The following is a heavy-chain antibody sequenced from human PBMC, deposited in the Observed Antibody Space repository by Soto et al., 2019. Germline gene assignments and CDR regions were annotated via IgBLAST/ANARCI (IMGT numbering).Heavy chain of an antibody. Sequence: PSETLSLTCTVSGGSVSNSNYYWGWIRQSPGKGLEWIGSVYYRGRRYSKSSVKSRVTISVDTSKNQFSLNLNSVTASDTAVYYCVSQRTSVLTQAYFDYWGPGALVTVSS. CDR2: VYYRGRR. CDR1: GGSVSNSNYY. D-gene: IGHD2-8*01. V-gene: IGHV4-39*01. J-gene: IGHJ4*02. CDR3: VSQRTSVLTQAYFDY.